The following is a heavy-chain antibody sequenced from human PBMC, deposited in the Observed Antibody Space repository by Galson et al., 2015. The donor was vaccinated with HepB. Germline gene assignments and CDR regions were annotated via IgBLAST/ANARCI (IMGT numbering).Heavy chain of an antibody. CDR3: ARDRFTTTIVQNYYYGMDV. Sequence: SVKVSCKASGYTFTSYDINWVRQATGQGLEWMGWMNPNSEQPSYAQKFQGRVTMTRNTSISTVYMELSSLRSEDTAVYYCARDRFTTTIVQNYYYGMDVWGQGTTVTVSS. J-gene: IGHJ6*02. CDR2: MNPNSEQP. V-gene: IGHV1-8*01. CDR1: GYTFTSYD. D-gene: IGHD4-11*01.